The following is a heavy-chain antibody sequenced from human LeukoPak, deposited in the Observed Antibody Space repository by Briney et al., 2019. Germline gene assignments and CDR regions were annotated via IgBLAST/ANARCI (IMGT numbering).Heavy chain of an antibody. V-gene: IGHV4-38-2*02. D-gene: IGHD4-23*01. CDR2: NYHGRST. Sequence: KPSETLSLTCTVSGYSISSGCYWGCLRQPPGEVVEWIGSNYHGRSTYYNPSHKRRTTTAVDSSNNQFSLKLSSVTAADTAVYYCAREGRRWYRGHFDYWGQGTLVTVFS. CDR3: AREGRRWYRGHFDY. J-gene: IGHJ4*02. CDR1: GYSISSGCY.